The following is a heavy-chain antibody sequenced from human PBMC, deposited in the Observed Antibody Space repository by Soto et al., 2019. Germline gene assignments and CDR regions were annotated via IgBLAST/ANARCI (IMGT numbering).Heavy chain of an antibody. CDR1: GFSVSNTY. D-gene: IGHD3-10*01. CDR2: IYSSGNT. CDR3: ARGYYYGSGSFSY. Sequence: GGSLRLSCAASGFSVSNTYLTWVRQAPGKGLEWVSIIYSSGNTYYPDSVKGSLTISRDNSENTLLLQMNSLRAEDTAVYYCARGYYYGSGSFSYWGQGTLVTVSS. J-gene: IGHJ4*02. V-gene: IGHV3-66*01.